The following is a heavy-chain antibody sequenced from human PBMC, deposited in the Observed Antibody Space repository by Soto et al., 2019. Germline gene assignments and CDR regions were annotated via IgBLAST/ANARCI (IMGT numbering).Heavy chain of an antibody. D-gene: IGHD3-9*01. V-gene: IGHV3-33*01. CDR1: GFTFRSYG. CDR3: ARDGRSLRYFDWLSNYYYYGMDV. J-gene: IGHJ6*02. CDR2: IWYDGSNK. Sequence: QVQLVESGGGVVQPGRSLRLSCAASGFTFRSYGMHWVRQAPGEGLEWVAVIWYDGSNKYYADSVKGRFTISRDNSKNTLYLQMNSLRAEDTAVYYCARDGRSLRYFDWLSNYYYYGMDVWGQGTTVTVSS.